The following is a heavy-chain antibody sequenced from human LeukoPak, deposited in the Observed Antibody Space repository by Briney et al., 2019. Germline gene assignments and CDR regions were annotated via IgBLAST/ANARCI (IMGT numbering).Heavy chain of an antibody. J-gene: IGHJ4*02. CDR1: GVSFNDYY. CDR3: TRMTTGHDY. D-gene: IGHD4-17*01. Sequence: SETLSLTCAVSGVSFNDYYWSWVRQTPGKGLEWTGEINHSGYTNDSPSLKSRVTLSIDTSRKQFSLNLRSVTVADSGIYYCTRMTTGHDYWGQGTLVTVSS. V-gene: IGHV4-34*01. CDR2: INHSGYT.